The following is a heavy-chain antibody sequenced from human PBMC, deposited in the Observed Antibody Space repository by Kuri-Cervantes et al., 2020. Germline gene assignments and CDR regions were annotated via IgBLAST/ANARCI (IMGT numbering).Heavy chain of an antibody. D-gene: IGHD1-26*01. CDR1: GFTFSSYS. J-gene: IGHJ4*02. CDR2: ISSSSSYI. Sequence: GGSLRLSCAASGFTFSSYSMNWVRQAPGKGLEWVSSISSSSSYIYYADSVKGRFTISRDNSKNTLYLQMNSLRAEDTAVYYCARSYSGSWGLSYWGQGTLVTVSS. CDR3: ARSYSGSWGLSY. V-gene: IGHV3-21*04.